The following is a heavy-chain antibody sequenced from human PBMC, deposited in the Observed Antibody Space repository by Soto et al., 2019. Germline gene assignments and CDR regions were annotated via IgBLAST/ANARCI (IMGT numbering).Heavy chain of an antibody. Sequence: ASVKFSCKVSGYTLTELSMHWVRQAPGKGLEWMGGFDPEDGETIYAQKFQGRVTMTEDTSTDTAYMELSSLRSEDTAVYYCATDFTPTYGSGSYDAFDIWGQGTMVTVSS. D-gene: IGHD3-10*01. V-gene: IGHV1-24*01. J-gene: IGHJ3*02. CDR1: GYTLTELS. CDR2: FDPEDGET. CDR3: ATDFTPTYGSGSYDAFDI.